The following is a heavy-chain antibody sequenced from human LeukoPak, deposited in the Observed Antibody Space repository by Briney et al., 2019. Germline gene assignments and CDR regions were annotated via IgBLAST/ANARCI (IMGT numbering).Heavy chain of an antibody. J-gene: IGHJ6*03. CDR2: IIPIFGTA. CDR1: GGTFSSYA. D-gene: IGHD3-10*01. CDR3: ARGGFTMVGGGWYYYYYYMDV. V-gene: IGHV1-69*13. Sequence: GASVKVSCKASGGTFSSYAISWVRQAPGQGLEWMGGIIPIFGTANYAQKFQGRVTITADESTSTAYMELSSLRSEDTAVYYCARGGFTMVGGGWYYYYYYMDVWGKGTTVTISS.